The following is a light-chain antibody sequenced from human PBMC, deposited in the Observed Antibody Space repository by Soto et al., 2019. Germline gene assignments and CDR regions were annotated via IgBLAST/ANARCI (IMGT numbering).Light chain of an antibody. CDR2: DAS. V-gene: IGKV1-5*01. J-gene: IGKJ1*01. Sequence: DIQMTQSPSTLSASVGDRFTITCRASHSISSLLAWYHQKPVKAPKLLIYDASSLESGGPSRFSGSGAGTEFTLTISSLQHDDYATYYCQQFNSYSPGAFGRGTKVDIK. CDR1: HSISSL. CDR3: QQFNSYSPGA.